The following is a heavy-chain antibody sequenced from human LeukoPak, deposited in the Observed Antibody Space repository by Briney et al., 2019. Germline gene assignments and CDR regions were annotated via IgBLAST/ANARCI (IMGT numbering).Heavy chain of an antibody. CDR2: IYDSGST. CDR1: GGSISSGGYS. J-gene: IGHJ5*02. Sequence: SQTLSLTCAVSGGSISSGGYSWSWIRQPPGKGLEWIGYIYDSGSTNYNPSLKSPVTISVDTSKNQFSLKLSSVTAADTAVYYCTRDTGTTGEAKFDRWGAGTLVTVSS. CDR3: TRDTGTTGEAKFDR. V-gene: IGHV4-30-4*07. D-gene: IGHD4-17*01.